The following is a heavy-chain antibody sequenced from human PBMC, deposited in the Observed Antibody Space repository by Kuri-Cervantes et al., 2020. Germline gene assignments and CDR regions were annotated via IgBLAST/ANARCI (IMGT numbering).Heavy chain of an antibody. J-gene: IGHJ4*02. CDR3: ARDPNP. Sequence: SLKISCAASGFTFSSYGMHWVRQGPGKGLEWVAVIWYDGSNKYHADSVKGRFTISRDNSKNSLYLQMNSLRDEDTAVYYCARDPNPWGQGTLVTVSS. CDR2: IWYDGSNK. V-gene: IGHV3-33*08. CDR1: GFTFSSYG.